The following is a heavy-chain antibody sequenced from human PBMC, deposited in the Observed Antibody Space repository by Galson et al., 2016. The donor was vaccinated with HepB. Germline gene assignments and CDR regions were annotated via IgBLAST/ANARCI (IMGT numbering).Heavy chain of an antibody. Sequence: ETLSLTCSVSGGSITDNDYYWGWIRQPPGKGLEWIVGVYYSGSVYYNPSLKSRVTTSVETSNNQFSLKLTSVTAADTAVYYCARVGGHHLIMYYFDSWGLGTLVTVSS. J-gene: IGHJ4*02. CDR3: ARVGGHHLIMYYFDS. CDR2: VYYSGSV. V-gene: IGHV4-39*07. CDR1: GGSITDNDYY. D-gene: IGHD3-16*01.